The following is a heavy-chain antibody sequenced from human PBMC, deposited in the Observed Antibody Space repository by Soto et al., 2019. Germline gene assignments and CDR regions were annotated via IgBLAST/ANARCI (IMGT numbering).Heavy chain of an antibody. J-gene: IGHJ5*02. V-gene: IGHV1-2*04. CDR1: GYTFTGYY. CDR2: INPNSGGT. CDR3: ARGTMIVVVNYNWFDP. D-gene: IGHD3-22*01. Sequence: SCKASGYTFTGYYMHWVRQAPGQGLEWMGWINPNSGGTNYAQKFQGWVTMTRDTSISTAYMELSRLRSDDTAVYYCARGTMIVVVNYNWFDPWGQGTLVTVSS.